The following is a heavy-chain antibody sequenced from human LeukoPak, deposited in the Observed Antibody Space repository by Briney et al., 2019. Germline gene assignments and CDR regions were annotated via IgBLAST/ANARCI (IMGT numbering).Heavy chain of an antibody. Sequence: ASVKVSCKASGYTFTSYGISWVRQAPGQGLEWMGWISAYNGNTNYAQKLQGRVTMTTDTSTSTAYMELSSLRSEDTAVYYCASRYEFGAFDIWGQGTMVTVSS. CDR2: ISAYNGNT. J-gene: IGHJ3*02. V-gene: IGHV1-18*01. CDR1: GYTFTSYG. D-gene: IGHD2-2*01. CDR3: ASRYEFGAFDI.